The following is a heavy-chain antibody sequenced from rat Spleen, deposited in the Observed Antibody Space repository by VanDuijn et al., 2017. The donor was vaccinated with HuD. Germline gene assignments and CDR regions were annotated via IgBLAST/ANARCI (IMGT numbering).Heavy chain of an antibody. V-gene: IGHV5-31*01. Sequence: EVQLVESGGGLVQPGRSLKLSCVASGFTFNNYWMTWIRQAPGKGLEWVASITNTGGSTYYPDSVKGRFTISRDNAKSTLYLQMNSLRSEDTATYYCTRERRLRRVYYVMDAWGQGASVTVSS. CDR2: ITNTGGST. D-gene: IGHD1-11*01. J-gene: IGHJ4*01. CDR1: GFTFNNYW. CDR3: TRERRLRRVYYVMDA.